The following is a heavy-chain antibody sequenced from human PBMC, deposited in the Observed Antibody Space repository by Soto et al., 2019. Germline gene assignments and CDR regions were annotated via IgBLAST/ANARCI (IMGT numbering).Heavy chain of an antibody. CDR1: GFTFSSYA. Sequence: GGSLRLSCAASGFTFSSYAMSWVRQAPGKGLEWVADIRHGGSGKYYADSVKGRFTISRDNAKNSLHLQMNSLRAEDTAVYYCARTSSGWYFSAFDIWGQGTMVTVSS. CDR3: ARTSSGWYFSAFDI. CDR2: IRHGGSGK. J-gene: IGHJ3*02. V-gene: IGHV3-7*01. D-gene: IGHD6-19*01.